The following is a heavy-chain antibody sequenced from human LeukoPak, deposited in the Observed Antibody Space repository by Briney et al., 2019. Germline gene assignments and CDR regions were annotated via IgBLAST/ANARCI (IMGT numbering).Heavy chain of an antibody. Sequence: GGSLRLSCAASGFTFSSYAMHWVRQAPGKGLEYVSAISSNGGSTYYANSVKGGFTISRDNSKNTLYLQMGSLRAEDMAVYYCARDTYSSGWLNWGQGTLVTVSS. CDR3: ARDTYSSGWLN. CDR1: GFTFSSYA. J-gene: IGHJ4*02. CDR2: ISSNGGST. D-gene: IGHD6-19*01. V-gene: IGHV3-64*01.